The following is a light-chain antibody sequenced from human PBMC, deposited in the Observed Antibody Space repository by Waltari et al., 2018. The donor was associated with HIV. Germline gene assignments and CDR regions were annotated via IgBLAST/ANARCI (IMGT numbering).Light chain of an antibody. J-gene: IGLJ2*01. CDR1: SSDVGASNY. CDR3: ASHAGSKDV. V-gene: IGLV2-8*01. Sequence: QSALTQPPSASGSPGQSVTISCPGTSSDVGASNYVSWFQQHPGKAPKLMIYDVTKRPSGVPDRFSGSKSGNTASLTVSGLQAEDEADYYCASHAGSKDVFGGGTRLTVL. CDR2: DVT.